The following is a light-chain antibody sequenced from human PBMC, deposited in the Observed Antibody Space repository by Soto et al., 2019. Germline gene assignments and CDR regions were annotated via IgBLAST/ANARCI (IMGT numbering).Light chain of an antibody. Sequence: DIQMTQPPSSVSASVGDRVTITCRASKGITSWLAWYQQKLGKAPKLLIYAASSLQSGVPSRFSGSGSGTYFTLTNSSLQPEDFATYYCHQASSFPLTFGGGTKVEIK. CDR1: KGITSW. CDR2: AAS. CDR3: HQASSFPLT. V-gene: IGKV1D-12*01. J-gene: IGKJ4*01.